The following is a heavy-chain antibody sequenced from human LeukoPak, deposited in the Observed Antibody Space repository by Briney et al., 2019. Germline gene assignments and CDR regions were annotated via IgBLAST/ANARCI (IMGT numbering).Heavy chain of an antibody. CDR1: GFTFSSYG. CDR3: AKGMGNSEIDY. V-gene: IGHV3-23*01. J-gene: IGHJ4*02. Sequence: GGTLRLSCAASGFTFSSYGMSWVRQAPGKGLEWVSAISGSGGSTYYADSVKGRFTISRDNSKNTLYLQMISLRAEDTAVYYCAKGMGNSEIDYWGQGALVTVSS. D-gene: IGHD1-7*01. CDR2: ISGSGGST.